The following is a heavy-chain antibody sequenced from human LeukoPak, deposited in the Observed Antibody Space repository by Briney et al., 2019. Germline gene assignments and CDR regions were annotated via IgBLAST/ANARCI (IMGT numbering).Heavy chain of an antibody. CDR3: ARGLAAAGTDYFDY. Sequence: SETLSLTCTVSGGSITRGGYYWSWIRQHPGKGLEWVGYISYSGSTYYNPSLKSRVTISVDTSKNHFSLKLSSVTAADTAVFYCARGLAAAGTDYFDYWGQGTLVTVSS. D-gene: IGHD6-13*01. V-gene: IGHV4-31*03. J-gene: IGHJ4*02. CDR1: GGSITRGGYY. CDR2: ISYSGST.